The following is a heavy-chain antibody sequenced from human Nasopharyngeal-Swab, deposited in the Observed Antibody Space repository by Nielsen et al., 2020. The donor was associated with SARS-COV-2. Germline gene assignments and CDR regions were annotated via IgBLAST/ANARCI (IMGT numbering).Heavy chain of an antibody. CDR2: INHSGST. V-gene: IGHV4-34*01. J-gene: IGHJ4*02. Sequence: SETLSLTCAVYGGSFSGHYWSWIRQPPGKGLEWIGEINHSGSTNYNPSLKSRVTISIDTSKNQFSLKLSSVTAADTAVYYCARSYGYDSFDYWGQGTLVTVSS. CDR1: GGSFSGHY. CDR3: ARSYGYDSFDY. D-gene: IGHD5-12*01.